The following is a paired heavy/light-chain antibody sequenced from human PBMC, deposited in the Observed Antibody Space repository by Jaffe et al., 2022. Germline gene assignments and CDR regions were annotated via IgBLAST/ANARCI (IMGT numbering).Light chain of an antibody. CDR1: QGISNY. CDR3: RQYKSYPVS. Sequence: DIQMTQSPSSVSASVGDRVTITCRASQGISNYLDWFQQKPGKAPKSLIYAASNLQSGVPSKFSGSGSGTEFTLTITSLQPEDFATYYCRQYKSYPVSFGGGTKVEIK. CDR2: AAS. J-gene: IGKJ4*01. V-gene: IGKV1-16*02.
Heavy chain of an antibody. J-gene: IGHJ6*03. CDR1: GFTFSDHY. D-gene: IGHD3-16*01. V-gene: IGHV3-72*01. Sequence: EVQLVESGGGLVQPGGSLRLSCAASGFTFSDHYMDWVRQAPGKGLEWVGRIRNKANRYTTEYATSVKGRFTISRDDSKNSMFLQMNSLKTEDTAVYYCVQITVADGHYYMDVWGKGTTVTVSS. CDR3: VQITVADGHYYMDV. CDR2: IRNKANRYTT.